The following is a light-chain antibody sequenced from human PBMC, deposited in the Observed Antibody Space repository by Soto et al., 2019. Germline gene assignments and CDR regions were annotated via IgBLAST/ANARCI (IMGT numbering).Light chain of an antibody. J-gene: IGLJ2*01. CDR2: DTY. CDR1: SGSVSTNYY. Sequence: QTVVTQEPSFSVSPGGTVTLTCGLRSGSVSTNYYPAWYQQAPGQAPRTLIYDTYTRSSGVPDRFSGSILGTKAALTITGAQADDESDYYCVLYMGSGTWLFGGGTTVTVL. CDR3: VLYMGSGTWL. V-gene: IGLV8-61*01.